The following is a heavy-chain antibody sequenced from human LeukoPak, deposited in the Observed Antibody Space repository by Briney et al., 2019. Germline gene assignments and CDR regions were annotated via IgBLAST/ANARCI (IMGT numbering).Heavy chain of an antibody. CDR2: ISYDGSNK. D-gene: IGHD5-18*01. CDR3: ARDQGYSYGYAHFDY. V-gene: IGHV3-30-3*01. Sequence: GRSLRLSCAASGFTFSSYAMHWVRQAPGKGLEWVAVISYDGSNKYYADSVKGRFTISRDNSKNTLYLQMNSLRAEDTAVYYCARDQGYSYGYAHFDYWGQETLVTVSS. J-gene: IGHJ4*02. CDR1: GFTFSSYA.